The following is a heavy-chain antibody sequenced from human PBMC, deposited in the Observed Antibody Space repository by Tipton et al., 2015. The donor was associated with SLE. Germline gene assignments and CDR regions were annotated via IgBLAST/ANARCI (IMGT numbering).Heavy chain of an antibody. V-gene: IGHV3-30-3*01. J-gene: IGHJ4*02. D-gene: IGHD3-3*01. CDR2: ISYDGSNK. CDR1: GFTFSSYA. CDR3: AKDSPPYYDFWSGYFLDY. Sequence: SLRLSCAASGFTFSSYAMHWVRQAPGKGLEWVAVISYDGSNKYYADSVKGRFTISRDNSKNTLYLQMNSLRAEDTAVYYCAKDSPPYYDFWSGYFLDYWGQGTLVTVSS.